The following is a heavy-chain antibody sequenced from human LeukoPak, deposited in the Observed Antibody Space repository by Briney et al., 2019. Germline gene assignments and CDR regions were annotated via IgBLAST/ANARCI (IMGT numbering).Heavy chain of an antibody. Sequence: SETLSLTCTVSGGSTSNYFCTWLRQSAGKGLEWIGRIHTSGSTNYNPSLKSRVSMSVDTSKNQFSLELSSVTAADTAVYYCARDPEGHGYYFDYWGQGALVTVSS. D-gene: IGHD3-3*01. V-gene: IGHV4-4*07. CDR3: ARDPEGHGYYFDY. J-gene: IGHJ4*02. CDR1: GGSTSNYF. CDR2: IHTSGST.